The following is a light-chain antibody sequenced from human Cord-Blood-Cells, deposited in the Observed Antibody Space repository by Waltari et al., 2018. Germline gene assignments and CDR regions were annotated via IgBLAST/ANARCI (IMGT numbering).Light chain of an antibody. CDR2: WAS. CDR3: QQYYSTPWT. J-gene: IGKJ1*01. Sequence: DLVMPPSPHSLAVSLGERATIHCKSSQSVLYSSNNKNYLAWYQQKPGPPPKMLIYWASTRESGVPDRFSGSGSGTDFTLTISSLQAEYVAVYYCQQYYSTPWTFGQGTKVEIK. CDR1: QSVLYSSNNKNY. V-gene: IGKV4-1*01.